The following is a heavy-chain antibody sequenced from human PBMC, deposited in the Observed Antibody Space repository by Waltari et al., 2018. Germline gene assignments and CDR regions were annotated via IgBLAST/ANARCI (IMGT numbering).Heavy chain of an antibody. D-gene: IGHD6-13*01. V-gene: IGHV1-18*01. CDR2: IGPYSGNT. CDR1: GYTFTQNG. Sequence: QVQLVQSGGEVKKPGASVQVSCKASGYTFTQNGISWVRQAPGQGLEWMGWIGPYSGNTDYAQSLQGRVTMTTDTPTSTAYLELTSLRSDDTAVYYCARVFTYSSGWYHLDLWGQGTLITVS. CDR3: ARVFTYSSGWYHLDL. J-gene: IGHJ5*02.